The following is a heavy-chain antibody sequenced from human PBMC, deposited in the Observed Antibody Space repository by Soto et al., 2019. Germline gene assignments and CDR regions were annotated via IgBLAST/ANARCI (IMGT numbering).Heavy chain of an antibody. J-gene: IGHJ4*02. CDR2: IYPGDSDT. D-gene: IGHD2-15*01. Sequence: PGESLKISCKGSGYSSTSYWIGWVRQMPGKGLEWMGIIYPGDSDTRYSPSFQGQVTISADKSISTAYLQWSSLKASDTAMYYCARLRGRGCSGGSCYLDDWGQGTLVTVSS. CDR3: ARLRGRGCSGGSCYLDD. CDR1: GYSSTSYW. V-gene: IGHV5-51*01.